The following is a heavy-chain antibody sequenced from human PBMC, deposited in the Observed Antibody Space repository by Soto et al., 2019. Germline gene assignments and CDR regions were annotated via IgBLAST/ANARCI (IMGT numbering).Heavy chain of an antibody. Sequence: SETLSLTCTVSGGSISSYYWSWIRQPPGQGLEWIGYIYYTGPTTYNPSIKSRVTISVDSSKNQFSLNLTSVSAADTAVYYCARLGGFYQSLDSWGQGTLVTVS. CDR1: GGSISSYY. D-gene: IGHD3-22*01. J-gene: IGHJ5*01. V-gene: IGHV4-59*08. CDR3: ARLGGFYQSLDS. CDR2: IYYTGPT.